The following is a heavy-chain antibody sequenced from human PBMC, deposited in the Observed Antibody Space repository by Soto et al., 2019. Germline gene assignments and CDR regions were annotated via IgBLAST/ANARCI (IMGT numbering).Heavy chain of an antibody. J-gene: IGHJ5*02. D-gene: IGHD4-17*01. V-gene: IGHV3-11*01. CDR1: GFTFSDYY. CDR2: ISEGGTTI. Sequence: GGSLRLSCAGSGFTFSDYYMSWIRQAPGKGLEWVSHISEGGTTIYYSDSVKVRFTVSRDDAKNSLYLQMSSLKASDTAMYYCARDLDYGGHSDWFDPWGQGTLVTVSS. CDR3: ARDLDYGGHSDWFDP.